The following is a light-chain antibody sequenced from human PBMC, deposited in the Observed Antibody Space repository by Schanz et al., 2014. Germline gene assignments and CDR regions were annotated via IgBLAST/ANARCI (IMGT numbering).Light chain of an antibody. Sequence: EIVLTQSPATLSLSPGERATLSCRASQSVSSYLAWYQQKPGQAPRLLIYDASNRATGIPARFSGSGSGTDFTLTISRLEPEDFAVYYCQQYDGSVTFGQGTRLEIK. V-gene: IGKV3-11*01. CDR2: DAS. CDR3: QQYDGSVT. J-gene: IGKJ5*01. CDR1: QSVSSY.